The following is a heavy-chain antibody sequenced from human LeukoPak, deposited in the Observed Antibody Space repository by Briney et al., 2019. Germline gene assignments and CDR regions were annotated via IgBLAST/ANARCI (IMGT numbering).Heavy chain of an antibody. V-gene: IGHV1-18*01. Sequence: ASVKVSCKASGGTFSSYAISWVRQAPGQGLEWMGWINTYIGNTNYAQKFQGRVTMTTDTSTSTAYMELRSLRSDDTAVYYCARDDYYDSSGYYTLWGQGTLVTVSS. J-gene: IGHJ4*02. D-gene: IGHD3-22*01. CDR3: ARDDYYDSSGYYTL. CDR1: GGTFSSYA. CDR2: INTYIGNT.